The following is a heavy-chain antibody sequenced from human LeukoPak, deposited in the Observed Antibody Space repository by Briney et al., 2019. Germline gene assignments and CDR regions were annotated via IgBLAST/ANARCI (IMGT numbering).Heavy chain of an antibody. V-gene: IGHV3-23*01. CDR3: AKRYLSKGYCSGGSCYWNLDY. D-gene: IGHD2-15*01. Sequence: GGSLRLSCAASGFTFRVYAMSSVPQAPGKGLEWVSAISGSGGSTYYADSVKGRFTISRDNSKNTLYLQMNSLRAEDTAVYYCAKRYLSKGYCSGGSCYWNLDYWGQGTLVTVSS. CDR2: ISGSGGST. J-gene: IGHJ4*02. CDR1: GFTFRVYA.